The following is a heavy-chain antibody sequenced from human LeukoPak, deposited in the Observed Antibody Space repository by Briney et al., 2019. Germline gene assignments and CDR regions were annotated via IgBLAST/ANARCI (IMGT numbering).Heavy chain of an antibody. J-gene: IGHJ4*02. CDR3: ARERGRTYYDFWSGYSPLDY. CDR1: GYTFTSYG. D-gene: IGHD3-3*01. V-gene: IGHV1-18*01. Sequence: ASVKVSCKASGYTFTSYGISWVRQAPGQGLEWMGWISAYNGNTNYAQKLQGRVTMTTDTPTSTAYMELRSLRSDDTAVYYCARERGRTYYDFWSGYSPLDYWGQGTLVTVSS. CDR2: ISAYNGNT.